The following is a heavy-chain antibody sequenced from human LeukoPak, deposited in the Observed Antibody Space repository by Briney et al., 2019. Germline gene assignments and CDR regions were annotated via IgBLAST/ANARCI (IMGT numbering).Heavy chain of an antibody. J-gene: IGHJ4*02. CDR1: GFTLSSYW. Sequence: PGGSLRLSCAASGFTLSSYWMHWVRQAPGKGLVWVSRINSDGSSTSYADSVKSRFTISRDNAKNTLYLQMNSLRAEDTAVYYCARGSTSGWPDYFDYWGQGSVVTVSS. V-gene: IGHV3-74*01. D-gene: IGHD6-19*01. CDR3: ARGSTSGWPDYFDY. CDR2: INSDGSST.